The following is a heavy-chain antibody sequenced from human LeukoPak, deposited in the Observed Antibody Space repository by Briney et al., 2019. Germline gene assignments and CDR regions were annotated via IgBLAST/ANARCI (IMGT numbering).Heavy chain of an antibody. CDR1: GFTFSSYA. Sequence: GGSLRLSCAASGFTFSSYAMSWVRQAPGKGLEWVAVISGSGGRTYYADSVKGRFTIPRDNSKNTLYLQMNSLRAEDTAVYYCAKGSGGATTDALIDYWGQGTLVTVSS. J-gene: IGHJ4*02. D-gene: IGHD1-26*01. CDR3: AKGSGGATTDALIDY. V-gene: IGHV3-23*01. CDR2: ISGSGGRT.